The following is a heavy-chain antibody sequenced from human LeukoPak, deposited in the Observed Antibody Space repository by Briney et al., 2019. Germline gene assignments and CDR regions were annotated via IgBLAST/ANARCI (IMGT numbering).Heavy chain of an antibody. CDR2: ISYDGSNK. CDR3: AKEISGGSGSYYEYFQH. D-gene: IGHD3-10*01. Sequence: QPGRSLRLSFAASGFTFSSYGMHWVRQAPGKGLEWVAVISYDGSNKYYADSVKGRFTISRDNSKNTLYLQMNSLRAEDTAVYYCAKEISGGSGSYYEYFQHWGQGTLVTVSS. CDR1: GFTFSSYG. J-gene: IGHJ1*01. V-gene: IGHV3-30*18.